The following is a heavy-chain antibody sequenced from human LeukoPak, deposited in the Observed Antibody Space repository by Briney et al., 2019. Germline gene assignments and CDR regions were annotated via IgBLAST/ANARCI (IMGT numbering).Heavy chain of an antibody. D-gene: IGHD3-22*01. J-gene: IGHJ4*02. V-gene: IGHV1-69*04. CDR1: GGTFSSYA. Sequence: ASVKVSCKASGGTFSSYAISWVRQAPGQGLEWMGRIIPILGIANYAQKFQGRVTITADKSTSTAYMELSSLRSEDTAVYYCARGSGAYYHDSSGYTNFDYWGQGTLVTVSS. CDR2: IIPILGIA. CDR3: ARGSGAYYHDSSGYTNFDY.